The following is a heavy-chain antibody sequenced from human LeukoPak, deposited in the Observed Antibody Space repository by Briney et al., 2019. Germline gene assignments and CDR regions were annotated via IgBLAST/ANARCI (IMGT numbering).Heavy chain of an antibody. J-gene: IGHJ3*02. D-gene: IGHD2-15*01. CDR2: IGTTGDT. Sequence: GGSLRLSCAGSGFIFNNYAMHWVRQPPGKGLEWVSGIGTTGDTYYPGFVKGRFSISRENAKNSLYLQINSLRVEDTAVYYCARGHLPVVDGDSLSDAFDIWGQGTMVTVSS. V-gene: IGHV3-13*01. CDR1: GFIFNNYA. CDR3: ARGHLPVVDGDSLSDAFDI.